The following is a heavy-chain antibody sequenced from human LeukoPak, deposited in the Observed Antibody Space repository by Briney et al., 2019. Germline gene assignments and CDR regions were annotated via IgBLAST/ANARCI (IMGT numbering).Heavy chain of an antibody. CDR1: GGSFSGYY. CDR2: INHSGST. D-gene: IGHD6-6*01. Sequence: SETLSLTCAVYGGSFSGYYWSWIRQPPGKGLEWIGEINHSGSTNYNPSLKSRVTISVDTSKIQFSLKLTSVTAADTAVYYCARRYSSSSFDYWGQGTLVTVSS. J-gene: IGHJ4*02. V-gene: IGHV4-34*01. CDR3: ARRYSSSSFDY.